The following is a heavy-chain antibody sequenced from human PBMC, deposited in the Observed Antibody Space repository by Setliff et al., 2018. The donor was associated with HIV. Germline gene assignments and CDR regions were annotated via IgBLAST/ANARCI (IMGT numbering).Heavy chain of an antibody. CDR1: GFSIENFD. CDR3: GNKGGQV. V-gene: IGHV3-33*08. D-gene: IGHD3-16*01. J-gene: IGHJ1*01. Sequence: GESLTISCTVIGFSIENFDMHWVRQAPGKGLEWVSLLWRDEVGEYYADSVKGRFSISRDRSRNMVSLQMNSLRVEDTAIYYCGNKGGQVWGPGTLVTVSS. CDR2: LWRDEVGE.